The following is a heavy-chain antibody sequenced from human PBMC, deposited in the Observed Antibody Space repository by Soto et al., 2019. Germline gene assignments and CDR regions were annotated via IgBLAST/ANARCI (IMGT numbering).Heavy chain of an antibody. CDR1: DWSFSDYY. J-gene: IGHJ4*02. CDR3: ARGFRDAWELGGY. D-gene: IGHD1-26*01. CDR2: INLSGRI. Sequence: QVQLQQWGAGLLKPSETLSLTCAVYDWSFSDYYWSWIRQPPGKGLEWIGEINLSGRIHYNPSLRSRVTISVDTSKNQFSLKLSSVTAADTAVYYCARGFRDAWELGGYWGQGTLVTVSS. V-gene: IGHV4-34*01.